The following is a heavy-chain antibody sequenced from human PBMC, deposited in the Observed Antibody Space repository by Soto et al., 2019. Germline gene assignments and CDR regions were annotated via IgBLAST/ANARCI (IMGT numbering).Heavy chain of an antibody. CDR2: IDYSGNT. V-gene: IGHV4-39*01. Sequence: QLQLQESCPGLVKPSETLSLSCTVSGGSISSNSFYWGWIRQPPGKGLEWIHRIDYSGNTYYTASLKSRVTIYVDTSKNQLSLRLTSVTAADTGVYYCARRNRMPPAGKFYSYAMDVWLQGTTVIVSS. J-gene: IGHJ6*02. CDR1: GGSISSNSFY. CDR3: ARRNRMPPAGKFYSYAMDV. D-gene: IGHD6-13*01.